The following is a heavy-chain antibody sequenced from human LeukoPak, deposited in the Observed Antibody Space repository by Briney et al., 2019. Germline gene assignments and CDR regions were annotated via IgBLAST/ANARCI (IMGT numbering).Heavy chain of an antibody. CDR2: IYYSGST. CDR1: GGSISSYY. D-gene: IGHD3-10*01. Sequence: SETLSLTCTVSGGSISSYYWSWIRQPPGKGLEWIGYIYYSGSTNYNPSLKGRVTISVDTSKNQFSLKLSSVTAADTAVYYCARMGWFGELSHYYYYYMDVWGKGTTVTVSS. V-gene: IGHV4-59*01. CDR3: ARMGWFGELSHYYYYYMDV. J-gene: IGHJ6*03.